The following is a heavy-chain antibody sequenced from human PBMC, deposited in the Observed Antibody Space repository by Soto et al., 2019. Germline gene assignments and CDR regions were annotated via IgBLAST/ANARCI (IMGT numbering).Heavy chain of an antibody. D-gene: IGHD3-3*01. J-gene: IGHJ6*02. CDR3: ARDVEDYDFWSGYPRQNYYYYYGMDV. CDR1: GYSISSGYY. CDR2: IYHSGST. V-gene: IGHV4-38-2*02. Sequence: SETLSLTCAVSGYSISSGYYWGWIRQPPGKGLEWIGSIYHSGSTYYNPSLKSRVTISVDTSKNQFSLKLSSVTAADTAAYYCARDVEDYDFWSGYPRQNYYYYYGMDVWGQGTTVTVSS.